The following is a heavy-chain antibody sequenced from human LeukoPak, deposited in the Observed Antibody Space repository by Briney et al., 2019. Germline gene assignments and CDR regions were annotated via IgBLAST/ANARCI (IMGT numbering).Heavy chain of an antibody. Sequence: GGSLRLSCAASGFTVSSNYMSWVRQAPGKGLEWVSVIYSGGSTYYADSVKGRFTISRDNSKNTLYLQMNSLRAEDTAVYYCARDNRVGDYIYWGQGTLVTVSS. J-gene: IGHJ4*02. D-gene: IGHD4-17*01. CDR1: GFTVSSNY. CDR3: ARDNRVGDYIY. CDR2: IYSGGST. V-gene: IGHV3-53*01.